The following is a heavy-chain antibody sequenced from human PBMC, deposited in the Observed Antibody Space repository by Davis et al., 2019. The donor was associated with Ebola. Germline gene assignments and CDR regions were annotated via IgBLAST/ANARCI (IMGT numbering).Heavy chain of an antibody. J-gene: IGHJ3*01. CDR2: GTSADT. V-gene: IGHV3-23*01. Sequence: GESLKISCAASGFTFSNHGMSRVRLAPGKGLEWVSTYGTSADTYYADSVKGRFTISRDNSKNTLYLQMNGLRVEDTAIYYCAKDNRNIWSEVWGQGTMVTVSS. CDR3: AKDNRNIWSEV. D-gene: IGHD2/OR15-2a*01. CDR1: GFTFSNHG.